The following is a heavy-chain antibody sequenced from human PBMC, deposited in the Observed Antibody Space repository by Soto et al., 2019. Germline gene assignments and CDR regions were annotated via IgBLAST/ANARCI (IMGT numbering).Heavy chain of an antibody. CDR2: IWYDGSVK. J-gene: IGHJ5*02. D-gene: IGHD1-1*01. Sequence: QVQLVESGGGVVQPGRSLRLSCAASGFTFSSYGIHWVRQAPGKGLEWVGVIWYDGSVKYYADSVKGRFTISRDNSKNTLYLQMNSLRAEVTAVYYCARDPYKLDLTSWFDPWGQGTVVTVS. CDR3: ARDPYKLDLTSWFDP. V-gene: IGHV3-33*01. CDR1: GFTFSSYG.